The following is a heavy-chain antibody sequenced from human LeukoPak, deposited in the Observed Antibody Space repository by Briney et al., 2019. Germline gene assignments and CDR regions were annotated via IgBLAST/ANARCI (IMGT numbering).Heavy chain of an antibody. D-gene: IGHD6-13*01. CDR3: AKAHRRLGVIAAPDFDY. J-gene: IGHJ4*02. CDR2: ISYDGSNK. V-gene: IGHV3-30*18. Sequence: GGSLRLSCAASGFTFSSYGMHWVRRAPGKGLEWVAVISYDGSNKYYADSVKGRFTISRDNSKNTLYLQMNSLRAEDTAVYYCAKAHRRLGVIAAPDFDYWGQGTLVTVSS. CDR1: GFTFSSYG.